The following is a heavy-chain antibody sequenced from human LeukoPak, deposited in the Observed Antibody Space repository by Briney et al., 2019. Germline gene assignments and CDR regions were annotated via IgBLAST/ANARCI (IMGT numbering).Heavy chain of an antibody. J-gene: IGHJ2*01. CDR2: IRSKAYGGTT. Sequence: GGSLRLSCTASGFTFGDYAMSWFRQAPGKGLEWVGFIRSKAYGGTTEYAASVKGRFTISRDDSKSIAYLQMNSLRAEDTAVYFCARIPAWLGAFGYFDVWGRGTLVTVSS. CDR1: GFTFGDYA. D-gene: IGHD3-10*01. V-gene: IGHV3-49*03. CDR3: ARIPAWLGAFGYFDV.